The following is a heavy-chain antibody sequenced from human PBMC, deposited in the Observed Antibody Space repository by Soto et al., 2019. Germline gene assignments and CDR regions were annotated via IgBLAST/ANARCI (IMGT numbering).Heavy chain of an antibody. CDR1: GGSISSSNW. D-gene: IGHD3-9*01. V-gene: IGHV4-4*02. J-gene: IGHJ5*02. CDR3: ARGGYDILTGYFHNWFDP. CDR2: IYHSGST. Sequence: QVQLQESGPGLVKPSGTLSLTCAVSGGSISSSNWWSWVRQPPGKGLEWIGEIYHSGSTNYNPSLKSRVTISVDKSKNQFSLKLSSVTAADTAVYYCARGGYDILTGYFHNWFDPWGQGTLVTVSS.